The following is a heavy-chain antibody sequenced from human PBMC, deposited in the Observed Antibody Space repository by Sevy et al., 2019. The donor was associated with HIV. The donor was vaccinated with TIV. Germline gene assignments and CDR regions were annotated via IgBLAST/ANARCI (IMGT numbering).Heavy chain of an antibody. CDR3: AKYGVLELPNTRILSPTDYYYYYGMDV. V-gene: IGHV3-30*18. D-gene: IGHD1-7*01. J-gene: IGHJ6*02. Sequence: GGSLRLSCGASGFTFSSYGMHWVRQAPGKGLEWVAVISYDGSNKYYADSVKGRFTISRDNSKNTLYLQMNSLRAEDTAVYYCAKYGVLELPNTRILSPTDYYYYYGMDVWGQGTTVTVSS. CDR2: ISYDGSNK. CDR1: GFTFSSYG.